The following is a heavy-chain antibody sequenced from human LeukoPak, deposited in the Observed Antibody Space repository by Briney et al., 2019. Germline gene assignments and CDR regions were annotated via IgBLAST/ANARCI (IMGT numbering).Heavy chain of an antibody. Sequence: TGGSLRLSCAASGFTFSTYTMHWVRQAPGKGLEWVSYISSSGSTIYYGDSVKGRFTISRDNAKKSLYLQMNSLRAEDTAVYYCARLSGSYYQVYYYYYMDVWGKGTTVTVSS. CDR3: ARLSGSYYQVYYYYYMDV. CDR2: ISSSGSTI. D-gene: IGHD1-26*01. CDR1: GFTFSTYT. V-gene: IGHV3-48*01. J-gene: IGHJ6*03.